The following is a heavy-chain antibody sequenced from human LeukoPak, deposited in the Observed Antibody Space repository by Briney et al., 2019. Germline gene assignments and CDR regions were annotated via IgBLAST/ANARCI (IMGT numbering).Heavy chain of an antibody. D-gene: IGHD2-15*01. J-gene: IGHJ4*02. CDR1: GFTFSSYA. V-gene: IGHV3-23*01. CDR3: AKDHDVVVVAATPTIDY. CDR2: ISGSGGST. Sequence: PGGSLRLSCAASGFTFSSYAMSWVRQAPGKGLEWVSAISGSGGSTYYADSVKGRFTISRDNSKITLYLQMNSLRAEDTAVYYCAKDHDVVVVAATPTIDYWGQGTLVTVSS.